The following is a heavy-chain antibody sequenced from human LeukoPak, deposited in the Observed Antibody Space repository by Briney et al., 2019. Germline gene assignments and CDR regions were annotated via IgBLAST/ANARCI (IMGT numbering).Heavy chain of an antibody. V-gene: IGHV3-21*01. Sequence: GGSLRLSCAASGFTFSTYAMSWVRQAPGKGLEWVSSISSSSSYIYYADSVKGRFTISRDNAKNSLYLQMNSLRAEDTAVYYCARDSPYSGSYLYFDYWGQGTLVTVSS. CDR3: ARDSPYSGSYLYFDY. J-gene: IGHJ4*02. D-gene: IGHD1-26*01. CDR1: GFTFSTYA. CDR2: ISSSSSYI.